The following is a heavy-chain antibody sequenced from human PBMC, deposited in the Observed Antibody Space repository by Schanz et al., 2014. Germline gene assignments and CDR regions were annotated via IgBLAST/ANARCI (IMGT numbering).Heavy chain of an antibody. V-gene: IGHV1-2*06. D-gene: IGHD6-13*01. CDR3: ARDGHSSIWDSYYFYGLDV. Sequence: QVQLVQSGAEVKKPGASVKVSCKASGHPFTPYYIHWVRQAPGQGLEWMGRINPNSGGTNYAENFQGRVTMTRDTSTSTVYMELSRLTSDDTALYYCARDGHSSIWDSYYFYGLDVWGQGTTVTVSS. J-gene: IGHJ6*02. CDR1: GHPFTPYY. CDR2: INPNSGGT.